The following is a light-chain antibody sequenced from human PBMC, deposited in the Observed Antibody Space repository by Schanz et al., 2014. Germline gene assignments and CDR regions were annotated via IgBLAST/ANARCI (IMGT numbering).Light chain of an antibody. J-gene: IGKJ1*01. Sequence: DIQMTQSPSTLSASVGDRVTITCRASQSVSSWLAWYQQKPGTAAKVLMYEVSSLESGVPSRFSGSGSGTEFTLTISSLQPDDFATYFCQQYKSFPWTFGHGTKVEIK. CDR1: QSVSSW. CDR3: QQYKSFPWT. V-gene: IGKV1-5*01. CDR2: EVS.